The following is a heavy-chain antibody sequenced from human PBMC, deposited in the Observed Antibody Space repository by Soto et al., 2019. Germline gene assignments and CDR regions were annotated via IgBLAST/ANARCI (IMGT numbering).Heavy chain of an antibody. CDR2: IDPSDSQT. Sequence: LGASLKSSLEGSGYSFAGYWITWVRQMPGKGLEWMGRIDPSDSQTYYSPSFRGHVTISVTKSITTVFLQWSSLRASDTAMYYCARQIYDSDTGPNLQCYFDSWGQGTPVTVSS. J-gene: IGHJ4*02. CDR3: ARQIYDSDTGPNLQCYFDS. CDR1: GYSFAGYW. V-gene: IGHV5-10-1*01. D-gene: IGHD3-22*01.